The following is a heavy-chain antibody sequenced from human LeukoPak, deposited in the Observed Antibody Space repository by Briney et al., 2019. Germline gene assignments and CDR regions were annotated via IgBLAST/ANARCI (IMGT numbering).Heavy chain of an antibody. CDR3: ARQTYYDFWSGWSDYYYYMDV. Sequence: PSETLSLTCTVSGGSISSSSYYWGWIRQPPGKGLEWIGSIYHSGSTYYNPSLKSRVTISVDTSKNQFSLKLSSVTAADTAVYYCARQTYYDFWSGWSDYYYYMDVWGKGTTVTVSS. V-gene: IGHV4-39*01. CDR2: IYHSGST. D-gene: IGHD3-3*01. CDR1: GGSISSSSYY. J-gene: IGHJ6*03.